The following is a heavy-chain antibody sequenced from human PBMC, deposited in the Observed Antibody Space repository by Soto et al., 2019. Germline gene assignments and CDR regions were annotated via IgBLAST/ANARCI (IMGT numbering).Heavy chain of an antibody. Sequence: QVQLVQSGAEVKKPGASVKVSCKASGYTFTRYGISWVRQAPGQGLEWMGWISAYNGNTNYAQKLQGRVTMTTDTSTSTAYMELRSLRSDDTAVYYCARVSITIFGVAYNWFDPWGQGTLVTVSS. J-gene: IGHJ5*02. V-gene: IGHV1-18*01. CDR2: ISAYNGNT. CDR3: ARVSITIFGVAYNWFDP. CDR1: GYTFTRYG. D-gene: IGHD3-3*01.